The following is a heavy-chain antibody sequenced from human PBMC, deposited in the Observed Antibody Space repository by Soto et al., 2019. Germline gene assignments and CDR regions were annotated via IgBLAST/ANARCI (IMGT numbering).Heavy chain of an antibody. CDR1: GYSFTDYW. V-gene: IGHV5-51*01. D-gene: IGHD6-19*01. J-gene: IGHJ4*02. Sequence: GESLKISCKGSGYSFTDYWIGCVRQMPGKGLEWMGIIYPDDSDSRYSPSFQGQVTISADKSISSAYLQWSSLRASDTAMYYCVRSYNSGWIFDYWGQGTMVTVS. CDR2: IYPDDSDS. CDR3: VRSYNSGWIFDY.